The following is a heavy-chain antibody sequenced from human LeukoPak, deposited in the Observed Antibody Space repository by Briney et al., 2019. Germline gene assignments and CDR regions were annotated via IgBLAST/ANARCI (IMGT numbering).Heavy chain of an antibody. CDR3: PRDGRYYCSQYYFDY. CDR1: RGSLCGFN. CDR2: VYYSGTT. Sequence: SETLSLTSTVPRGSLCGFNWCCVWQPPGRGLEWIGSVYYSGTTNYNPSLKSRVTIPVDTSKTQSSLRLSSVTAADTAVYYCPRDGRYYCSQYYFDYWGQGTLVTVSS. V-gene: IGHV4-59*12. J-gene: IGHJ4*02. D-gene: IGHD1-26*01.